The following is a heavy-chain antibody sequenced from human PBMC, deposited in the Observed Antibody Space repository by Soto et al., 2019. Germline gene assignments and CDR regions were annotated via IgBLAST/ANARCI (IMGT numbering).Heavy chain of an antibody. Sequence: SVKVSCKASGGTFSSYAISWVRQAPGQGLEWMGGIIPIFGTANYAQKFQGRVTITADESTSTAYMEPSSLRSEDTAVYYCATGRYDFWSGYSGGDYYGMDVWG. CDR3: ATGRYDFWSGYSGGDYYGMDV. D-gene: IGHD3-3*01. J-gene: IGHJ6*02. CDR2: IIPIFGTA. V-gene: IGHV1-69*13. CDR1: GGTFSSYA.